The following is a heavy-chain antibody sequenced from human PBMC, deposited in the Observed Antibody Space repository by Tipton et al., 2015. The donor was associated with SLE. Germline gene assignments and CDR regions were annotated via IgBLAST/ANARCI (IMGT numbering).Heavy chain of an antibody. CDR3: AKVLEGFWSALGY. CDR2: IRYDGSNK. D-gene: IGHD3-3*01. CDR1: GFTFSSYG. J-gene: IGHJ4*02. Sequence: SLRLSCAASGFTFSSYGMHWVRQAPGKGLEWVAFIRYDGSNKYYADSVKGRFTISRGNSKNTLYLQMNSLRAEDTAVYYCAKVLEGFWSALGYWGQGTLVTVSS. V-gene: IGHV3-30*02.